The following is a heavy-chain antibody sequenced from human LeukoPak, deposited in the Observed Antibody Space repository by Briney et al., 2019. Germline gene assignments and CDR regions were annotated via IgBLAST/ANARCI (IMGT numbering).Heavy chain of an antibody. CDR1: GFTVSSNY. CDR2: IYSGGST. Sequence: GGSLRLSCAASGFTVSSNYMSWVRQAPGKGLEWVSVIYSGGSTYYADSVKGRFTISRDSSKNTLYLQMNSLRAEDTAVYYCARDPTGIAARLDYWGQGTLVTVSS. V-gene: IGHV3-66*01. D-gene: IGHD6-6*01. CDR3: ARDPTGIAARLDY. J-gene: IGHJ4*02.